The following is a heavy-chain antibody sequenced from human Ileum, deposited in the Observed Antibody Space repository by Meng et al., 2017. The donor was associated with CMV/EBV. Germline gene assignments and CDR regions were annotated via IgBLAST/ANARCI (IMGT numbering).Heavy chain of an antibody. CDR1: YY. D-gene: IGHD3-10*01. Sequence: YYWSWIRQPPGKGLEWIGEINHSGSTNYNPSLKSRVTISVDTSKNQFSLKLSSVTAADTAVYYCARGWAGLLWFGNHPQLPYGMDVWGQGTTVTVSS. CDR3: ARGWAGLLWFGNHPQLPYGMDV. V-gene: IGHV4-34*01. J-gene: IGHJ6*02. CDR2: INHSGST.